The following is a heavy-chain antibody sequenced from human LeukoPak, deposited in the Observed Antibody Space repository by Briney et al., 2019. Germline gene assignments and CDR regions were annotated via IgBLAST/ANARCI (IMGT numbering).Heavy chain of an antibody. D-gene: IGHD6-19*01. J-gene: IGHJ5*02. Sequence: ASVKVSCKASGYTFTGYYMHWVRQAPGQGPEWMGWINPNSGGSNYAQKFQGRVTMTRDTSLSTVYMELSRLRSDDTAVYYCATQGTSGWHFSWGQGTLVTVSS. V-gene: IGHV1-2*02. CDR3: ATQGTSGWHFS. CDR1: GYTFTGYY. CDR2: INPNSGGS.